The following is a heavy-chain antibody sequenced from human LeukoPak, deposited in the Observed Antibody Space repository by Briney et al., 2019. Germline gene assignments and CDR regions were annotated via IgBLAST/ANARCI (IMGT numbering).Heavy chain of an antibody. J-gene: IGHJ4*02. Sequence: SETLSLTCAVSGFSISSGYFWGWIRQPPGKGLEWIASIFYAGDTYYNPSLKRVVTMLVDKSKNQFSLRLSSVTAADTAVYYCARRISTRRGETCDSTSCYFDYXGPGILVTVSS. V-gene: IGHV4-38-2*01. CDR3: ARRISTRRGETCDSTSCYFDY. CDR1: GFSISSGYF. D-gene: IGHD2-2*01. CDR2: IFYAGDT.